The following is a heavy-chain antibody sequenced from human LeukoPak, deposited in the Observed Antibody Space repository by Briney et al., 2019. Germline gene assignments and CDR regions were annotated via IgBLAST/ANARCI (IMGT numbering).Heavy chain of an antibody. CDR2: ISGSDNSA. CDR1: GFTFSSYA. J-gene: IGHJ4*02. V-gene: IGHV3-23*01. CDR3: AKDLRYSHIWCASDC. Sequence: AGGSLRLSCAASGFTFSSYAMSWVRQAPGKGLEGVSFISGSDNSAYYADSVKGRFTISRDNSKNTLYLQMDSLRAEDSAVYYCAKDLRYSHIWCASDCWGQGTLVTVSS. D-gene: IGHD6-13*01.